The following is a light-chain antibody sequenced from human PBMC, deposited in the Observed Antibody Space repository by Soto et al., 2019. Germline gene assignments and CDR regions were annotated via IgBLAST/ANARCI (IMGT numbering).Light chain of an antibody. CDR1: QDISSW. Sequence: DIQMTQSPSSVSASVGARVTITCRASQDISSWLAWYQQKPGKAPKIMIYAASSLQGGVPSRVSGSGSGTEFTLTISSLQPEDFATYYCQQASSFPPTFGQGTRLEIK. V-gene: IGKV1-12*01. CDR2: AAS. CDR3: QQASSFPPT. J-gene: IGKJ5*01.